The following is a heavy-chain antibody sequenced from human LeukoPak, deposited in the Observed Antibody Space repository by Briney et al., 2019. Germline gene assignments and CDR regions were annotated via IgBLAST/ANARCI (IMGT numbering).Heavy chain of an antibody. CDR3: ARERHSGSGWSDDAFDI. D-gene: IGHD6-19*01. CDR1: GGSFSGYY. Sequence: PSETLSLTCAVYGGSFSGYYWSWIRQPPGKGLEWIGEINHSRSTNYNPSLKSRVTISVDTSKNQFSLKLSSVTAADTAVYYCARERHSGSGWSDDAFDIWGQGTMVTVSS. J-gene: IGHJ3*02. V-gene: IGHV4-34*01. CDR2: INHSRST.